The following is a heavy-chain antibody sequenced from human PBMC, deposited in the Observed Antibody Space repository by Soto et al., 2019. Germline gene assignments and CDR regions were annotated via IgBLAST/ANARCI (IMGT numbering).Heavy chain of an antibody. CDR3: VKEICCSTTSCCDY. D-gene: IGHD2-2*01. J-gene: IGHJ4*02. CDR1: GFTFRSYV. V-gene: IGHV3-64D*06. CDR2: INSNGVTT. Sequence: QAGGSLRLSCSASGFTFRSYVMHWVRQAPGKGLEYVSTINSNGVTTNYAESVKGRFTISRDNSKNMLYLQMSSLRAEDTAMYYCVKEICCSTTSCCDYWGQGTLVTVSS.